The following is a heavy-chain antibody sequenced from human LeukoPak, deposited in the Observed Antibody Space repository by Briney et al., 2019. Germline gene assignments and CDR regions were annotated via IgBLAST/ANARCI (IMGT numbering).Heavy chain of an antibody. D-gene: IGHD3-10*01. Sequence: GGSLRLSCAASGFTFSSYAMSWVRQAPGRGLEWVSAISGSGGSTYYADSVKGRFTISRDNSKNTLYLQMNSLRAEDTAVYYCATDYGSGSYHYYYYGMDVWGKGTTVTVSS. CDR3: ATDYGSGSYHYYYYGMDV. J-gene: IGHJ6*04. CDR1: GFTFSSYA. V-gene: IGHV3-23*01. CDR2: ISGSGGST.